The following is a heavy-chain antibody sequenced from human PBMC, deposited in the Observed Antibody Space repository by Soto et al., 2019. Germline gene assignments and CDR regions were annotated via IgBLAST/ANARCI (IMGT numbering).Heavy chain of an antibody. D-gene: IGHD3-22*01. CDR1: GFTFSSYI. Sequence: GGSLRLSCAASGFTFSSYIMNWVRQAPGKGLEWVSYISRSSRTIYYADSVKGRFTISRDNAKNSLYLQMNSLRDEDTSVYYCARESYYYDRSTFDIWGQGTMVTVSS. CDR2: ISRSSRTI. V-gene: IGHV3-48*02. CDR3: ARESYYYDRSTFDI. J-gene: IGHJ3*02.